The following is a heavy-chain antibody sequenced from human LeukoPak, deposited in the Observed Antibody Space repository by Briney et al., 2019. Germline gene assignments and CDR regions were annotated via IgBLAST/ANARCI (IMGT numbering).Heavy chain of an antibody. Sequence: SETLSLTCAVYGGSFSGYYWSWIRQPAGKGLEWIGRIYTSGSTNYNPSLKSRVTMSVDTSKNQFSLKLSSVTAADTAVYYCARDVAAMFDYWGQGTLVTVSS. CDR2: IYTSGST. CDR3: ARDVAAMFDY. CDR1: GGSFSGYY. V-gene: IGHV4-4*07. D-gene: IGHD6-13*01. J-gene: IGHJ4*02.